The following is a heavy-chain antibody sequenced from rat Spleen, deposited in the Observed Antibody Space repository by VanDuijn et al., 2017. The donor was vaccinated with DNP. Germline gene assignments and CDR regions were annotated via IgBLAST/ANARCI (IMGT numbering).Heavy chain of an antibody. V-gene: IGHV2S8*01. J-gene: IGHJ2*01. CDR3: ARIGGANWGYYFDY. CDR2: ISRGGST. Sequence: QVQLKESGPGLVQPSQTLSLTCTVSGFSLTSYGVSWVRQPPGKGLEWIAAISRGGSTYYNSALKSRLSISRDTSKSQVFLKMNSLPTEDTAMYFCARIGGANWGYYFDYWGQGVMVTVSS. CDR1: GFSLTSYG. D-gene: IGHD5-1*01.